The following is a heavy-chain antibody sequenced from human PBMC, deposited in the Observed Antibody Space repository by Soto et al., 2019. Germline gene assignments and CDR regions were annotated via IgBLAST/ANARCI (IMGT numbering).Heavy chain of an antibody. D-gene: IGHD3-10*01. CDR3: ASSVVRSHQSFDG. CDR1: GGNLKSDA. V-gene: IGHV1-69*01. CDR2: IIPIFGTA. J-gene: IGHJ5*02. Sequence: QVPLVQSGAEVRRPGSSVKVSCKASGGNLKSDAITWVRQAPGQGLEWMGGIIPIFGTANYARTFQGRVTFTVDASTTTVFMELRSLTSDDTAVYYCASSVVRSHQSFDGWGQGTLVTVAS.